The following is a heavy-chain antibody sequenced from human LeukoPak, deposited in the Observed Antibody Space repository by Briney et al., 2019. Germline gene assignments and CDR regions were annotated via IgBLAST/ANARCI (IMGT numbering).Heavy chain of an antibody. CDR3: AKERRETALRFFYYYYMDV. D-gene: IGHD3-3*01. CDR2: ISGSGGST. J-gene: IGHJ6*03. CDR1: GFIFSSYA. Sequence: QSGGSLRLSCAASGFIFSSYAMSWVRQAPGKGLEWVSAISGSGGSTYYADSVKGRFTISRDNSKNTLYLQMNSLRAEDTAVYYCAKERRETALRFFYYYYMDVWGKGTTVTVSS. V-gene: IGHV3-23*01.